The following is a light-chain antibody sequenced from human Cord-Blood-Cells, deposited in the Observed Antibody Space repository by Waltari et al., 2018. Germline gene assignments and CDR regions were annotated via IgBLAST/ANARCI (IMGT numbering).Light chain of an antibody. CDR3: QQRSNWSIT. CDR2: DAS. CDR1: QSVSSY. J-gene: IGKJ4*01. V-gene: IGKV3-11*01. Sequence: EIVLTQSPATLSLSPGERATLSCRASQSVSSYLAWYQQKPGQAPRLLIYDASNRATGIPARFSGSGSRTDFTLTISSLEPEDFAVYYCQQRSNWSITFGGGTKVEIK.